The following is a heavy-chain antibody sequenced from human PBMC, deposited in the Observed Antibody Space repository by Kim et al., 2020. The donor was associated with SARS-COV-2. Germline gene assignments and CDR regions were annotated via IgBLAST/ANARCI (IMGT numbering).Heavy chain of an antibody. Sequence: GGSLRLSCTASGLTFSNYGMHWVRQAPGKGLEWVAVISYDGSKKYYADSVKGRFTISRDNSKNTLFLQMNSLRAEDTAVYYCVRTTMIVDLEYWGQGTLVTVSS. V-gene: IGHV3-33*05. CDR2: ISYDGSKK. CDR3: VRTTMIVDLEY. CDR1: GLTFSNYG. J-gene: IGHJ4*02. D-gene: IGHD3-22*01.